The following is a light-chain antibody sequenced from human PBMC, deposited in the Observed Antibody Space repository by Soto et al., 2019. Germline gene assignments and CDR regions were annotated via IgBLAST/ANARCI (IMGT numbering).Light chain of an antibody. Sequence: DIQMTQSPSSLSASVGDRVTITCRASQRVNNYLNWYQQKPGQAPKVLIYAASSLRSGVPSRSSGSGSGTDFTLTISSLQPEDFATYYCQQTYNTPTTFGQGTNLEIK. CDR2: AAS. V-gene: IGKV1-39*01. CDR1: QRVNNY. J-gene: IGKJ2*01. CDR3: QQTYNTPTT.